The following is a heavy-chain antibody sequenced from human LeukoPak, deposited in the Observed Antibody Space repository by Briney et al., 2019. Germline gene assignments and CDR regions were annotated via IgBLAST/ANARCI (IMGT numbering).Heavy chain of an antibody. CDR2: IYTTGST. CDR1: GGSISSYY. CDR3: SGRFLEFKTAGQPAFDI. V-gene: IGHV4-4*07. D-gene: IGHD3-3*01. J-gene: IGHJ3*02. Sequence: KPSETLSLTCTISGGSISSYYWNWVRQPAGKGLEWIGRIYTTGSTNYNPSLKSRVTMSVDTSKNQLSLKLNSVTAADTAVYYCSGRFLEFKTAGQPAFDIWGQGTIVTVSS.